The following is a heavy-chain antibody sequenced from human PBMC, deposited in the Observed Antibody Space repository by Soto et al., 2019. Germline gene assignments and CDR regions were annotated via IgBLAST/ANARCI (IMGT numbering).Heavy chain of an antibody. J-gene: IGHJ3*02. V-gene: IGHV3-7*05. CDR1: GFSFSSYW. CDR2: IKRDGSGG. Sequence: EEQLVESGGGLVQPGGSLRLSCAASGFSFSSYWMTWVRQAPGKGLEWVANIKRDGSGGSYLDSVRGRFTVSRDNVRNSLYLQMDSLRAEDTAMYYCARDSTLVSSSTLYRDAFDIWGQGTMVTGSS. D-gene: IGHD2-2*01. CDR3: ARDSTLVSSSTLYRDAFDI.